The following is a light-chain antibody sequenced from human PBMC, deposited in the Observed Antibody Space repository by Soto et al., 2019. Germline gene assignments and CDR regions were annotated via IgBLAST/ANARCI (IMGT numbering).Light chain of an antibody. CDR1: QSVSSNF. Sequence: EIVLTQSPGTLSLSPGDRATLSCRASQSVSSNFLAWYQQKPGQAPRLLIYGASSRATGISDRFSGSGSVTDFTLTISRLEPEDFAVYYCQQYGSSPLTFGGGTKVEIK. CDR2: GAS. V-gene: IGKV3-20*01. J-gene: IGKJ4*01. CDR3: QQYGSSPLT.